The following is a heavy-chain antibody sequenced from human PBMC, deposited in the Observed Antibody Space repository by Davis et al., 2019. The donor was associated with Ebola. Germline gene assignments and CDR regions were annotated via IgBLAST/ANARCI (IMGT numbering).Heavy chain of an antibody. D-gene: IGHD6-13*01. CDR1: GGSLTNYY. CDR2: FYYSGST. CDR3: ARARPSAGPLDY. J-gene: IGHJ4*02. V-gene: IGHV4-59*01. Sequence: MPSPTLSLTCTLSGGSLTNYYLNWIRQLPGKGLEWIGYFYYSGSTNYNPSLKSRVTISGDTSKNQFSLRLSSVTAADTAVYYCARARPSAGPLDYWGQGTLVTVSS.